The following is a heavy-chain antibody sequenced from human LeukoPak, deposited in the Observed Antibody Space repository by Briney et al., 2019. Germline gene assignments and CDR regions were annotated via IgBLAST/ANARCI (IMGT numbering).Heavy chain of an antibody. V-gene: IGHV4-59*08. J-gene: IGHJ4*02. CDR1: GASIDSYY. D-gene: IGHD2-21*02. CDR3: ATGGVSDYYFDY. Sequence: SETLSLTRTVSGASIDSYYWSWIRQPPGEGLEWIGYIYHTGSTNYNPSLKSQVTISLDTSKNQFSLKLSSVTAADTAVYYCATGGVSDYYFDYWGQGTLVTVSS. CDR2: IYHTGST.